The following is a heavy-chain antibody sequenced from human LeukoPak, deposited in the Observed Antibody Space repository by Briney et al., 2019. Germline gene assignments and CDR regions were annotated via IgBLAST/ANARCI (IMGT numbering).Heavy chain of an antibody. V-gene: IGHV4-39*07. J-gene: IGHJ6*03. CDR3: ARDFKVKGGAPDIVVVPAAERRSYYYYYMDV. Sequence: PSETLSLTCTVSGGSISSSSYYWGWIRQPPGKGLEWIGEINHSGSTNHNPSLKSRVTISVDTSKNQFSLKLSSVTAADTAVYYCARDFKVKGGAPDIVVVPAAERRSYYYYYMDVWGKGTTVTVSS. CDR1: GGSISSSSYY. D-gene: IGHD2-2*01. CDR2: INHSGST.